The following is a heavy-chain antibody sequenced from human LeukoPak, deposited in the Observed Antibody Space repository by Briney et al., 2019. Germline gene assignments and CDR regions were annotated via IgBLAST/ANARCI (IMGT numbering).Heavy chain of an antibody. CDR3: ARDITMVRGVIGY. CDR1: GFTFSNAW. J-gene: IGHJ4*02. D-gene: IGHD3-10*01. Sequence: SGGSLRLSCAAAGFTFSNAWMSWVRKAPGKGLEWVSVIYSGGSTYYADSVKGRFTISRDNSKNTLYLQMNSLRAEDTAVYYCARDITMVRGVIGYWGQGTLVTVSS. V-gene: IGHV3-66*01. CDR2: IYSGGST.